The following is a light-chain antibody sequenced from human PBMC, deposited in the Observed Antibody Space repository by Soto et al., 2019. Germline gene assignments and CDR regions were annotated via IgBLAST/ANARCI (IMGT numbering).Light chain of an antibody. J-gene: IGKJ4*01. Sequence: DIQMPQDPSSLSASVGARVTITCQASQDIKNYLKWYQQKPGKAPKLLIYEASNLETGVPSRFSGSGSGRSFTFTISSLQPEDIATYYCQQCDDFITFGGGTRIEIK. V-gene: IGKV1-33*01. CDR2: EAS. CDR3: QQCDDFIT. CDR1: QDIKNY.